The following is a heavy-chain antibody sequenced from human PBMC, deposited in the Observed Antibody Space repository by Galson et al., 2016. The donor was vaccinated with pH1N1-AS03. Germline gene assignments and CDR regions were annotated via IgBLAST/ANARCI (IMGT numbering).Heavy chain of an antibody. V-gene: IGHV3-23*01. CDR3: ARVRGGVVITFGGVPYFDY. CDR1: GFTFSIHA. D-gene: IGHD3-16*01. Sequence: SLRLSCAASGFTFSIHAMSWVRQAPGKGLEWVSVISGSGGSTYYADSVKGRFTISRDNPKNTLYLQMNSLRAEDTAVYYRARVRGGVVITFGGVPYFDYWGQGTLVTVSS. CDR2: ISGSGGST. J-gene: IGHJ4*02.